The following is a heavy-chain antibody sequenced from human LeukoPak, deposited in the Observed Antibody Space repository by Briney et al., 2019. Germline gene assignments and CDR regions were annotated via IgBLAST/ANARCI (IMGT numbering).Heavy chain of an antibody. CDR2: IYQDGTER. V-gene: IGHV3-7*01. CDR3: ARLYQYGSNNFYRGGFDY. CDR1: GLIFTKYC. D-gene: IGHD3-22*01. Sequence: VGSLRLSCAASGLIFTKYCMTWVRQAPGKGLEWVANIYQDGTERYSVVSVKGRFTIARDNAKNSLYLQMNSLRVEDTAVYYCARLYQYGSNNFYRGGFDYWGQGTLVTVSS. J-gene: IGHJ4*02.